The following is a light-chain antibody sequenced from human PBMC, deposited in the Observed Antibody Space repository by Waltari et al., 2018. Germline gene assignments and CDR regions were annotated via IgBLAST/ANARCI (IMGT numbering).Light chain of an antibody. Sequence: PGERAILSCRASQSVSSYLACYQQNAGLAPRLFIYDASNRATGIPSRFSGSGSATDFTLTISSLEVEDFAVYYCQQRRNWPITFGQGTRLEIK. CDR3: QQRRNWPIT. CDR1: QSVSSY. J-gene: IGKJ5*01. V-gene: IGKV3-11*01. CDR2: DAS.